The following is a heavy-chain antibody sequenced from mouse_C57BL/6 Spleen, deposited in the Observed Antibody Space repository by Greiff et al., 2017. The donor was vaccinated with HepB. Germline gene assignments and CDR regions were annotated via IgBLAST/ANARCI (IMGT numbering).Heavy chain of an antibody. Sequence: EVHLVESGGGLVKPGGSLKLSCAASGFTFSDYGMHWVRQAPEKGLEWVAYISSGSSTIYYADTVKGRFTISRDNAKNTLFLQMPSLRSEDTAMYYCARFHYYYAMDYWGQGTSVTVSS. V-gene: IGHV5-17*01. D-gene: IGHD1-2*01. CDR1: GFTFSDYG. CDR2: ISSGSSTI. J-gene: IGHJ4*01. CDR3: ARFHYYYAMDY.